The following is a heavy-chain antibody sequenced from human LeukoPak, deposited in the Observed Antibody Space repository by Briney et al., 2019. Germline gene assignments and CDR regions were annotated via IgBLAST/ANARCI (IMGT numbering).Heavy chain of an antibody. J-gene: IGHJ4*02. Sequence: GTSLRLSCAASGFTFSSYGMNWVRQAPGKGLEWVEVISYDGTNKFYVDSLRGRFTISRDNSKNTLYLQMNSLRAEDTAVYYCAKDGYYGSGTYPDYWGQGTLVTVSS. CDR1: GFTFSSYG. D-gene: IGHD3-10*01. CDR2: ISYDGTNK. CDR3: AKDGYYGSGTYPDY. V-gene: IGHV3-30*18.